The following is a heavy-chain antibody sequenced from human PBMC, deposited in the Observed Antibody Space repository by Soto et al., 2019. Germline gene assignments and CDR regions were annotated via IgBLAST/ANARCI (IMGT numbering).Heavy chain of an antibody. J-gene: IGHJ5*02. CDR1: GGSISSGGYY. V-gene: IGHV4-31*03. CDR2: IYYSGST. Sequence: SENLSLTCTVSGGSISSGGYYWSWIRQHPGKGLEWIGYIYYSGSTYYNPSLKSRVTISVDTSKNQFSLKLSSVTAADTAVYYCAREIAVAGTLDWFDPWGQGTLVTVSS. CDR3: AREIAVAGTLDWFDP. D-gene: IGHD6-19*01.